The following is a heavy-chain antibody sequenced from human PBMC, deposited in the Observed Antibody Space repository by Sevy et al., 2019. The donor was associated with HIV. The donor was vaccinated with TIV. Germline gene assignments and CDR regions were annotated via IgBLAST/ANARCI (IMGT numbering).Heavy chain of an antibody. V-gene: IGHV1-69*13. CDR3: ARGGGNGWYYFDY. CDR1: GGTFSSYG. Sequence: ASVKVSCKASGGTFSSYGISWVRQAPGQGLEWMGGIIPILGTVNYAQKFQGRVTITADESKKTGCMELSSLRSEDTAVYYCARGGGNGWYYFDYWGQETLVTVSS. D-gene: IGHD6-19*01. CDR2: IIPILGTV. J-gene: IGHJ4*02.